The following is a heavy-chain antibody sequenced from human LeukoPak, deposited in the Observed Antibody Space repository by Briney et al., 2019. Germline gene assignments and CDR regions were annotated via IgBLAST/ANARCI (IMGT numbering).Heavy chain of an antibody. CDR2: ISANNANT. J-gene: IGHJ3*02. CDR1: GYNFINYG. V-gene: IGHV1-18*01. CDR3: ARGGESLSPAIDAFDI. Sequence: ASMKVSCKASGYNFINYGIIWVRQAPGQGLEWMGWISANNANTNYAQKFQGRVTFTADESTSTAYMELSSLRSEDTAVYYCARGGESLSPAIDAFDIWGQGTMVIVSS. D-gene: IGHD2-2*01.